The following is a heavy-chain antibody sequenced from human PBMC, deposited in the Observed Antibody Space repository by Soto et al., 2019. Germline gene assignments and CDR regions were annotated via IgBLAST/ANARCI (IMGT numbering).Heavy chain of an antibody. Sequence: GESLKISWKGSGYSFTSYWIGWVRQMAGKGLEWRGIIYPGDSDTRYSPSFQGQVTISADKSISTAYLQWSSLKASDTAMYYCARLRRDYYYYGMDVWGQGTTVPVSS. CDR2: IYPGDSDT. CDR3: ARLRRDYYYYGMDV. CDR1: GYSFTSYW. J-gene: IGHJ6*02. V-gene: IGHV5-51*01.